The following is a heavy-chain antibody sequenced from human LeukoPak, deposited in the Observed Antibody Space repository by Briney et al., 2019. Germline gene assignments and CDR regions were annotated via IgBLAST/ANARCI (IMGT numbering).Heavy chain of an antibody. V-gene: IGHV1-46*01. CDR2: INPSGGST. CDR1: GYTFTSYY. J-gene: IGHJ3*02. Sequence: ASVKVSCKASGYTFTSYYMHWVRQAPGQGLEWMGIINPSGGSTSYAQKLQGRVTMTTDTSTSTAYMELRSLRSDDTAVYYCAREARESQGAFDIWGQGTVVTVSS. CDR3: AREARESQGAFDI.